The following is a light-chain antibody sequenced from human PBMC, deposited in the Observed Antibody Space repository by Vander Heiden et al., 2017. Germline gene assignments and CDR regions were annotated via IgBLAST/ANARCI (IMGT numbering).Light chain of an antibody. CDR3: QQDNSYSET. J-gene: IGKJ1*01. V-gene: IGKV1-5*01. CDR2: DAS. Sequence: DIQMTQSPSTLSASVGDRVTITCRASQSISSWLAWYQQKPGKAPKLLIYDASSLESGVPSRFSGSGSGTEFTLTISSLHPDDFATYYCQQDNSYSETFGQGTKLEIK. CDR1: QSISSW.